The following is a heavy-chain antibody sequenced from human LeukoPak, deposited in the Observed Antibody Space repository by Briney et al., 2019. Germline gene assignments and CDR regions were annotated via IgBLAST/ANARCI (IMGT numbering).Heavy chain of an antibody. J-gene: IGHJ4*02. CDR1: GFTFSSYA. D-gene: IGHD3-10*01. Sequence: PGGSLRLSCAASGFTFSSYAMSWVRQAPGKGLEWVSAISGSGGSTYYADSVKGRFTISRDNSKNTLYLQMNSLRAEDTAVYYCAKDYMVRGVITTTIDYWGQGTLVTVSS. CDR3: AKDYMVRGVITTTIDY. CDR2: ISGSGGST. V-gene: IGHV3-23*01.